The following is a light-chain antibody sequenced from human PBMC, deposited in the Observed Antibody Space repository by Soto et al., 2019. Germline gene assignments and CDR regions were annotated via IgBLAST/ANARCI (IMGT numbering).Light chain of an antibody. CDR3: LLDFRYFWA. J-gene: IGKJ1*01. Sequence: AIQLTQSPSSLYASVGDRVTITCRASQAIRTALGWYQQKPGKVPKLLIYAASILQSGVPSRFSGSGSGTDFTLTISSLQPEDFATYYCLLDFRYFWAFGQGTKVYIK. V-gene: IGKV1-6*01. CDR2: AAS. CDR1: QAIRTA.